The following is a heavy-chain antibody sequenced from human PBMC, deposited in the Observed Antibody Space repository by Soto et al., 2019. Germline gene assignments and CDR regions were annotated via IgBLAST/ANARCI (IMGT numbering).Heavy chain of an antibody. CDR3: ARGVLRFLESPMDV. CDR1: GGSFSGYY. V-gene: IGHV4-34*01. CDR2: INHSGST. Sequence: SETLSLTCAVYGGSFSGYYWSWIRQPPGKGRGWIGEINHSGSTNYNPSLKSRVTTSVDTSKYKFSLKLSSVTAADTAVYYCARGVLRFLESPMDVGG. D-gene: IGHD3-3*01. J-gene: IGHJ6*02.